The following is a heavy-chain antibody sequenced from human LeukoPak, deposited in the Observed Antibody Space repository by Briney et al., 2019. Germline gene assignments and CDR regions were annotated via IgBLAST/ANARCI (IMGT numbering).Heavy chain of an antibody. J-gene: IGHJ4*02. CDR1: GYSISSGYY. Sequence: PSETLSLTCTVSGYSISSGYYWSWIRQPPGKGLEWIGEINHSGSTNYNPSLKSRVTISVDTSKNQFSLKLSSVTAADTAVYYCANGVPQRYWGQGTLVTVSS. CDR3: ANGVPQRY. D-gene: IGHD2-2*01. CDR2: INHSGST. V-gene: IGHV4-38-2*02.